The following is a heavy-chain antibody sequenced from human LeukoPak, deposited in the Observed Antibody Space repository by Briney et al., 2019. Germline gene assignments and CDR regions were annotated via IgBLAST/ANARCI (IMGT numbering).Heavy chain of an antibody. J-gene: IGHJ4*02. CDR3: ARDQAQLGPTTVDH. D-gene: IGHD1-1*01. CDR2: ISSDGSDT. CDR1: GFSFSSYW. Sequence: GGSLRLSCVASGFSFSSYWMHWVRQDPGKGLMWVARISSDGSDTKYGDSVKGRFTISRDNGKNTLYLQMNSLGAEDTAVYYRARDQAQLGPTTVDHWGQGIQVTVSS. V-gene: IGHV3-74*01.